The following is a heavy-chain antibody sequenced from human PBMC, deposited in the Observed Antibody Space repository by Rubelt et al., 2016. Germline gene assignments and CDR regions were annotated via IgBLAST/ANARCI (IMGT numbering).Heavy chain of an antibody. D-gene: IGHD6-6*01. CDR3: AIMGYSSSSVGY. CDR1: SSYA. CDR2: IIPILGIA. V-gene: IGHV1-69*10. Sequence: SSYAISWVRQAPGQGLEWMGGIIPILGIANYAQKFQGRVTITADKSTSTAYMELSSLRSEDTAVYYCAIMGYSSSSVGYWGQGTLVTVSS. J-gene: IGHJ4*02.